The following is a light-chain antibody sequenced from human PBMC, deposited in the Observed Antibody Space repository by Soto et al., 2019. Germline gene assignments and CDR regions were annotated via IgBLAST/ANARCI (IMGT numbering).Light chain of an antibody. V-gene: IGLV2-14*01. Sequence: QSVLTQPASVSGSPGQSITISCTGSDSDIGTYNYVSWYQHLPGKAPRLIIYEVTNRPSGISNRFSGSKSGNTASLTISGLQAEDDADYYCQSYDNILSGPLFGGGTKLTVL. J-gene: IGLJ3*02. CDR3: QSYDNILSGPL. CDR2: EVT. CDR1: DSDIGTYNY.